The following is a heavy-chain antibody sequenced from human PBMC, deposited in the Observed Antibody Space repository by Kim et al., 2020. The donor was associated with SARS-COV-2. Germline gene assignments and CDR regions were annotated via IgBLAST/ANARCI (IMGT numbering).Heavy chain of an antibody. CDR1: GSTFSYAW. D-gene: IGHD2-8*01. J-gene: IGHJ4*02. CDR2: IKSKIDGGTI. CDR3: ATDRLMVYAAN. Sequence: GGSLRLFCAASGSTFSYAWMSWVRQAPGKGLEWIGRIKSKIDGGTIYYAAPVKDRFTISRDDSKNTLYLQMSSLKSEDTAVYYCATDRLMVYAANWGQGTLVSVSS. V-gene: IGHV3-15*01.